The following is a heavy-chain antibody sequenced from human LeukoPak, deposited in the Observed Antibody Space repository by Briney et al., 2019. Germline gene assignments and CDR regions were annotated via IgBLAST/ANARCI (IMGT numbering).Heavy chain of an antibody. CDR2: INHSGST. CDR1: GGSFSGYY. V-gene: IGHV4-34*01. D-gene: IGHD3-3*01. J-gene: IGHJ3*02. CDR3: ARGPTIFGVVIHQHDAFDI. Sequence: SETLSLTCAVYGGSFSGYYWSWIRQPPGKGLEWIGEINHSGSTNYNPSLKSRVTISVDTSKNQFSLKLSSVTAADTAVYYCARGPTIFGVVIHQHDAFDIWGQGTMVTVSS.